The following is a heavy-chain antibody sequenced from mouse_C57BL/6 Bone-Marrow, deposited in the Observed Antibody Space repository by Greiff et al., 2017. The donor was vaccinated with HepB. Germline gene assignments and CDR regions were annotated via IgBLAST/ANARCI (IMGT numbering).Heavy chain of an antibody. V-gene: IGHV1-81*01. CDR1: GYTFTSYG. CDR2: IYPRSGNT. CDR3: ARPPYYYGSSYGYFDV. D-gene: IGHD1-1*01. J-gene: IGHJ1*03. Sequence: QVQLKQSGAELARPGASVKLSCKASGYTFTSYGISWVKQRTGQGLEWIGEIYPRSGNTYYNEKFKGKATLTADKSSSTAYMELRSLTSEDSAVYFCARPPYYYGSSYGYFDVWGTGTTVTVSS.